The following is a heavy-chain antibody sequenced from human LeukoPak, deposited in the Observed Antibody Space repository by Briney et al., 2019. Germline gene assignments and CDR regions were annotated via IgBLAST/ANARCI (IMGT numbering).Heavy chain of an antibody. CDR1: GVTFTTYA. D-gene: IGHD3-9*01. J-gene: IGHJ4*02. CDR3: AIVVTDILTGYWYYFDY. Sequence: TVSLSSTASGVTFTTYAISCVRQAPGHELEWMGGFIPIFGTANYAQKFQGRVTITADESTSTAYMELSSLRSEDTAVYYCAIVVTDILTGYWYYFDYWGQGTLVTVSS. V-gene: IGHV1-69*13. CDR2: FIPIFGTA.